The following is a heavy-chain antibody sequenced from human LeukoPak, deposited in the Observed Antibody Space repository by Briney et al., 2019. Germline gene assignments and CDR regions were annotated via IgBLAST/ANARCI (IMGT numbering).Heavy chain of an antibody. CDR1: GGSFSGYY. D-gene: IGHD3-3*01. CDR2: INHSGST. Sequence: PSETLSLTCAVYGGSFSGYYWSWIRQPPGKGLEWIGEINHSGSTNYNPSLKSRVTISVDTSKNQFSLKLSSVTAADTAVYYCARRFLEWYHIKGYFDYWGQGTLVTVSS. V-gene: IGHV4-34*01. CDR3: ARRFLEWYHIKGYFDY. J-gene: IGHJ4*02.